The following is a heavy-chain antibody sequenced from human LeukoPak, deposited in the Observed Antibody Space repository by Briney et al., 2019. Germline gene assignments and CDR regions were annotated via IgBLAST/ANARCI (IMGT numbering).Heavy chain of an antibody. V-gene: IGHV1-69*05. CDR1: GGTFSSYA. CDR3: ARVLVLRLKPRDMTYFDY. Sequence: ASVKVSCKASGGTFSSYAISWVRQAPGQGLEWMGGIIPIFGTANYAQKFQGRVTITTDESTSTAYMELSSMRSEDTAVYYCARVLVLRLKPRDMTYFDYWGQGTLVTVSS. CDR2: IIPIFGTA. J-gene: IGHJ4*02. D-gene: IGHD5-12*01.